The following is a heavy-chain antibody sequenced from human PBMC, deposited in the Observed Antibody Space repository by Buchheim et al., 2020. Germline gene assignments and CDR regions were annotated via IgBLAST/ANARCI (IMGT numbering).Heavy chain of an antibody. CDR2: IYHSGST. D-gene: IGHD2-2*01. CDR1: GGSISSSNW. V-gene: IGHV4-4*02. Sequence: QVQLQESGPGLVKPSGTLSLTCAVSGGSISSSNWWSWVRQPPGKGLEWIGEIYHSGSTNYNPSLKSRATISVDKSKNQFSLKLSSVTAADTAVYYCAREKQEYCSSTSCYANYYYGMDVWGQGTT. CDR3: AREKQEYCSSTSCYANYYYGMDV. J-gene: IGHJ6*02.